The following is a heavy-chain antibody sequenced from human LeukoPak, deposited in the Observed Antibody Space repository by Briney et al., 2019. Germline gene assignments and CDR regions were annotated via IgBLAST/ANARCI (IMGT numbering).Heavy chain of an antibody. CDR2: ISWNSGLR. Sequence: GGALRLSCVASGFTFGGFAMHWGRQAPGKGLEWVSGISWNSGLRAYADSVKGRFTISRDNAKNSLYLQMNSLRTEDTALYYCAKGGVAVAGTPNQGYFDYWGQGTLVTVSS. J-gene: IGHJ4*02. CDR3: AKGGVAVAGTPNQGYFDY. D-gene: IGHD6-19*01. CDR1: GFTFGGFA. V-gene: IGHV3-9*01.